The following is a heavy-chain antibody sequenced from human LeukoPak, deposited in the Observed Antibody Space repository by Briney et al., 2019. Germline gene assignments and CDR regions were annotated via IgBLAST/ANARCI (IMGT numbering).Heavy chain of an antibody. J-gene: IGHJ4*02. CDR1: GFTFSSYA. CDR3: AKDLGSGSYYAAFDY. Sequence: GESLRLSCAASGFTFSSYAMTWVRQAPGKGLEWVSGISASGGSTYYADSVKGRFTISRDNFNNTLYLQMNSLRADDTAVYFCAKDLGSGSYYAAFDYWGQGTQVTVSS. CDR2: ISASGGST. V-gene: IGHV3-23*01. D-gene: IGHD3-10*01.